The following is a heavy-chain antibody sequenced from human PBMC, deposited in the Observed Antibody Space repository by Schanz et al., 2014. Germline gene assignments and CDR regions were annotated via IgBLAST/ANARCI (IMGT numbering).Heavy chain of an antibody. CDR2: ISSDGFNK. Sequence: QVQLVESGGGVVQPWGSLRLSCAASRFTFSTYAMHWVRQAPGKGLGWLAVISSDGFNKFYADSVRGRFTISRDNFKNRLYLQMNSLRLEDTAIYYCAKTLGGAGLTLYFDHWGQGSLVTVSS. V-gene: IGHV3-30*04. CDR1: RFTFSTYA. D-gene: IGHD3-10*01. J-gene: IGHJ4*02. CDR3: AKTLGGAGLTLYFDH.